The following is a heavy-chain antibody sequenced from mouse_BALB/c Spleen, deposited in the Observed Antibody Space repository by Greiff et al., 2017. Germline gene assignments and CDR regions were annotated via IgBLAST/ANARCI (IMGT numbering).Heavy chain of an antibody. J-gene: IGHJ3*01. CDR2: INPSNGRT. CDR1: GYTFTSYW. CDR3: ARGSY. Sequence: QVQLQQSGAELVKPGASVKLSCKASGYTFTSYWMHWVKQRPGQGLEWIGEINPSNGRTNYNEKFKSKATMTVDKSSSTAYMQLSSLTSEDSAVYYCARGSYWGQGTLVTVSA. V-gene: IGHV1S81*02.